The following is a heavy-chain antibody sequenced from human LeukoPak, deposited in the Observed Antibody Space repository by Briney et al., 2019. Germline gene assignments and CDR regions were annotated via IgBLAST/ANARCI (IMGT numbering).Heavy chain of an antibody. CDR3: ARDYYYYYGMDV. CDR2: IYYSGST. Sequence: SETLSLTCTVSGGSISSGGYYWSWIRQHPGKGLEWIGYIYYSGSTYYNPSLKSRVTISVDTSKNQFSLKLSSVTAADTAVYYCARDYYYYYGMDVWGQGTTVTVSS. J-gene: IGHJ6*02. CDR1: GGSISSGGYY. V-gene: IGHV4-31*03.